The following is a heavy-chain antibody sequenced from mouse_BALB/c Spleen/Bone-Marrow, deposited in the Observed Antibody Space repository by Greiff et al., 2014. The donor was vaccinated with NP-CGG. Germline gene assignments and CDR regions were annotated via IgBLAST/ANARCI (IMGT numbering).Heavy chain of an antibody. CDR2: IWAGGST. V-gene: IGHV2-9*02. CDR1: GFSLTSYG. D-gene: IGHD1-1*01. CDR3: ARYYGSSQAWFAY. Sequence: VQLVESGPGLVAPSQSLSITCTVSGFSLTSYGVHWVRQPPGKGLEWLGVIWAGGSTNYNSALMFRLSISKDNSKSQVFLKMNSLQTDDTAMYYCARYYGSSQAWFAYWGQGTLVTVSA. J-gene: IGHJ3*01.